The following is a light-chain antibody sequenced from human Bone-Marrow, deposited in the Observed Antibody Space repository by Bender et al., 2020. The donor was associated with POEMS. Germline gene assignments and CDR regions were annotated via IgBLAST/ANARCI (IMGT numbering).Light chain of an antibody. CDR1: SSNIGAGYD. CDR3: QSYDSSLSGVV. V-gene: IGLV1-40*01. J-gene: IGLJ2*01. CDR2: GNS. Sequence: HSVLTQPPSVSGAPGQRVTISCTGNSSNIGAGYDVHWYQHLPGTAPKLLMFGNSNRPSGVPDRFSGAKSGTSASLAITGLQADDEADYYCQSYDSSLSGVVFGGGTKLTVL.